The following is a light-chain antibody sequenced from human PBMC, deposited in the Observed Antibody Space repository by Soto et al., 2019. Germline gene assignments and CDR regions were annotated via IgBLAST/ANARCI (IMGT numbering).Light chain of an antibody. CDR1: SSDVGGYNY. CDR2: EVS. CDR3: SSYEGSNEGV. J-gene: IGLJ1*01. V-gene: IGLV2-8*01. Sequence: QSVLTQPPSASGSPGQSVTISCTGTSSDVGGYNYVSWYQQYPGKAPKLMIYEVSKRPSGVPDRFSGSKSGNTASLTVSGLKAEDEADYYGSSYEGSNEGVFGTGTKVTVL.